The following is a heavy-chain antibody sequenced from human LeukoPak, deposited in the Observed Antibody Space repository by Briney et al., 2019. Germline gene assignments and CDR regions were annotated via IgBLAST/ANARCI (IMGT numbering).Heavy chain of an antibody. CDR1: GYSFSSYW. D-gene: IGHD6-19*01. J-gene: IGHJ5*02. CDR2: IYPGDYDT. CDR3: ARQWAVAVFDP. V-gene: IGHV5-51*01. Sequence: GEALQISCKGSGYSFSSYWIGWVRQMPGKGLEWMGIIYPGDYDTRYSPSFQGQVTISADKSISTAYLQWSSLKASDTAMYYCARQWAVAVFDPWGQGTLVTVSS.